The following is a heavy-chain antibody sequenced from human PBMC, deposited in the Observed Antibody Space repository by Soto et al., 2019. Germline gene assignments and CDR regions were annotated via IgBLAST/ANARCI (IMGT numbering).Heavy chain of an antibody. CDR3: ARGRDDSSGYYYGFSVDY. J-gene: IGHJ4*02. D-gene: IGHD3-22*01. Sequence: LSLTCTVSGGSISSGDYYWSWIRQPPGKGLEWIGYIYYSGSTYYNPSLKSRVTISVDTSKNQFSLKLSSVTAADTAVYYCARGRDDSSGYYYGFSVDYWGQGTLVTVSS. CDR2: IYYSGST. CDR1: GGSISSGDYY. V-gene: IGHV4-30-4*01.